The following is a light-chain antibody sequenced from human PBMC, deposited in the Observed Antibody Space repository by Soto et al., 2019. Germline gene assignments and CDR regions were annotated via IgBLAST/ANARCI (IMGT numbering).Light chain of an antibody. J-gene: IGLJ2*01. CDR3: SSFAGSNTV. Sequence: QSVLTQPPSASGSPGQSVTISCTGTSSDVARYNYVSWYQHHPGKGPKLIIYEVSKRPSGVPDRFSGSKSGNTASLTVSGLQAEDEADYYCSSFAGSNTVFGGGTKLTVL. CDR2: EVS. CDR1: SSDVARYNY. V-gene: IGLV2-8*01.